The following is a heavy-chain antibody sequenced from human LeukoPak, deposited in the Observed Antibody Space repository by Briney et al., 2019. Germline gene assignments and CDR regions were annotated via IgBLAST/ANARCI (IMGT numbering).Heavy chain of an antibody. Sequence: GGSLRLSCAASGFTFSSYWMSWVRQAPGKGLEWVSVISGGTGGSTYYADSVKGRFTISRDNSKNTLYLQMNSLRAEDTAVYYCAKRGSSSWTQFDYWGQGTLVTVSS. CDR3: AKRGSSSWTQFDY. CDR2: ISGGTGGST. V-gene: IGHV3-23*01. J-gene: IGHJ4*02. D-gene: IGHD6-13*01. CDR1: GFTFSSYW.